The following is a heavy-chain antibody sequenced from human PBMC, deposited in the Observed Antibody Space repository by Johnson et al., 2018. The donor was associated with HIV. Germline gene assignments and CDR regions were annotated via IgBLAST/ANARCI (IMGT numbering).Heavy chain of an antibody. CDR1: GFTFSSYG. CDR3: AKDLRDSSGYDAFDI. CDR2: ISYDGSNK. J-gene: IGHJ3*02. Sequence: QMQLVESGGGVVQPGRSLRLSCAASGFTFSSYGMHWVRQAPGKGLEWVAVISYDGSNKYYADSVKGRFTISRDNSKNTLYLQMNSLRAEDTAVYYCAKDLRDSSGYDAFDIWGQGTMVTVSS. V-gene: IGHV3-30*18. D-gene: IGHD3-22*01.